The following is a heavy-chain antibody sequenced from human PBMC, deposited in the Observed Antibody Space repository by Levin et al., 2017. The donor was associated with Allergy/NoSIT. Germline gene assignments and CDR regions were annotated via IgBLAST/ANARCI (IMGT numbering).Heavy chain of an antibody. CDR3: AKDLGNSSPTNPYYYGMNV. Sequence: ASVKVSCKASGYTFSGYFLHWVRQAPGLGLEWMGRINPNSGDTNYAQQFQGRVTVTRDTSNSTAYMELSRLRSDDTAVYYCAKDLGNSSPTNPYYYGMNVWGQGTTVTVSS. V-gene: IGHV1-2*06. D-gene: IGHD6-13*01. J-gene: IGHJ6*02. CDR2: INPNSGDT. CDR1: GYTFSGYF.